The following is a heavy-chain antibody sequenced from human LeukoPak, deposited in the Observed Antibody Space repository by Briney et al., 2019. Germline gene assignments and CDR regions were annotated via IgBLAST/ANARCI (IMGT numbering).Heavy chain of an antibody. CDR1: GFTFSSYA. V-gene: IGHV3-30-3*01. D-gene: IGHD6-19*01. CDR2: ISYDGSNK. Sequence: PGGSLRLSCAASGFTFSSYAMHWVRQAPGKGLEWVAVISYDGSNKYYADSVKGRFTISRDNSKNTLYLQMNSLRAEDTAVYYCARALYSSGWSSHPPPGDWGQGTLVTVSS. CDR3: ARALYSSGWSSHPPPGD. J-gene: IGHJ4*02.